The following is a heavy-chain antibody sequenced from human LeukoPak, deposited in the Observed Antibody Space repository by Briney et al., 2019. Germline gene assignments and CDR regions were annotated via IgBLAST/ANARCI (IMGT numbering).Heavy chain of an antibody. CDR1: GFTFSSYE. Sequence: GGSLRLSCAASGFTFSSYEMNWVRQAPGKGLELVSYISSSGSTIYYADSVKGRFTISRDNAKNALYLQMNSLRAEDTAVYYCARDGPYDSSGYFDSWGQGTLVTVSS. CDR3: ARDGPYDSSGYFDS. J-gene: IGHJ4*02. V-gene: IGHV3-48*03. D-gene: IGHD3-22*01. CDR2: ISSSGSTI.